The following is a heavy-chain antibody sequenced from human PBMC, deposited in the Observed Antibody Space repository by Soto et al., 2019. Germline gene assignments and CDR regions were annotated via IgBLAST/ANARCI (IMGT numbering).Heavy chain of an antibody. V-gene: IGHV3-72*01. D-gene: IGHD1-26*01. CDR3: ASIVGATGADY. J-gene: IGHJ4*02. CDR2: TRNKANSYTT. CDR1: GFTFSDHY. Sequence: EVQLVESGGGLVQPGGSLRLSCAASGFTFSDHYMDWVRQAPGKGLEWVGRTRNKANSYTTEYAASVKGRFTISRDDSKNSLYLQMNSLKTEDTAVYYCASIVGATGADYWGQGTLVTVSS.